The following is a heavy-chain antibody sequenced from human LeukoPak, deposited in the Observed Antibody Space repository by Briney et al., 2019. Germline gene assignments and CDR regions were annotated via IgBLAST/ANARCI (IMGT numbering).Heavy chain of an antibody. Sequence: SETLSLTCDVYGGSLSGYYWSWIRQPPGKGLEWIWEINRSGGPNYNPSLKSRVTISVDTSKNQVSLKLSSVTAADTAVYYCARRGLPDYWGQGTLVTVSS. J-gene: IGHJ4*02. CDR1: GGSLSGYY. CDR3: ARRGLPDY. CDR2: INRSGGP. V-gene: IGHV4-34*01. D-gene: IGHD5-24*01.